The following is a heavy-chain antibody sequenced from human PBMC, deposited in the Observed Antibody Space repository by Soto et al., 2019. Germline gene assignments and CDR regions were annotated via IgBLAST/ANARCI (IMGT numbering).Heavy chain of an antibody. D-gene: IGHD2-21*02. CDR3: AREYGGNSGTFDY. J-gene: IGHJ4*02. V-gene: IGHV4-34*01. Sequence: QVQLQQWGAGLLKPSETLSLTCAVYGGSFSGYYWSWIRQPPGKGLEWIGEINHSGSTNYNPSLKSRVNISVDTSKNQFSLKLSSVTAADTAVYYCAREYGGNSGTFDYWGQGTLVTVSS. CDR2: INHSGST. CDR1: GGSFSGYY.